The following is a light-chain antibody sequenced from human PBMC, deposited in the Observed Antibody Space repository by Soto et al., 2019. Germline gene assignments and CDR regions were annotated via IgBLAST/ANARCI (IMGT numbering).Light chain of an antibody. J-gene: IGLJ2*01. CDR2: EVS. CDR1: SSDVGGYNY. V-gene: IGLV2-14*01. Sequence: QSVLTQPASVSGSPGQSITISCTGTSSDVGGYNYVSWYQQHPGKAPKLMMYEVSNRPSGVSNRFSGSKSGNTASLTISGLQAEDEADYYYSSYTSRSTLVVVGGTQLTVL. CDR3: SSYTSRSTLV.